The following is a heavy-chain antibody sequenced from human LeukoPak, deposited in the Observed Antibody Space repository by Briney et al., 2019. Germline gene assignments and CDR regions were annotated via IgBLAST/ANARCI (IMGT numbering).Heavy chain of an antibody. Sequence: GGSLRLSCAASGFTFDDYAMHWVRQAPGKGLEWFSGISWNSGSIGYADSVKGRFTISRDNAKNSLYLQMNSLRAEDTALYYCAKDTVRFSDYYYGMDVWGQGTTVTVSS. J-gene: IGHJ6*02. CDR3: AKDTVRFSDYYYGMDV. V-gene: IGHV3-9*01. D-gene: IGHD3-10*01. CDR2: ISWNSGSI. CDR1: GFTFDDYA.